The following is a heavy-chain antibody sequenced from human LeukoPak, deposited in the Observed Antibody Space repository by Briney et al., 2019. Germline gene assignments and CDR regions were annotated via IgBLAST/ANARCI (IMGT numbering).Heavy chain of an antibody. CDR2: IRGNSDTT. Sequence: QPGGSLRLSCVASGFTFSDYDMNWVRQAPMKGLEWVSAIRGNSDTTYYADSVKGRFTISRDSSKNALYLQMDSLRAEDTAVYYCARGTAFDIWGQGTMVTVSS. CDR3: ARGTAFDI. V-gene: IGHV3-23*01. J-gene: IGHJ3*02. CDR1: GFTFSDYD.